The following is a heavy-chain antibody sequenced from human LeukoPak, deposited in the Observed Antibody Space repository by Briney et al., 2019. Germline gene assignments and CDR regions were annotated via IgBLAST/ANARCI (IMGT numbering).Heavy chain of an antibody. V-gene: IGHV3-30*02. J-gene: IGHJ4*02. Sequence: SGGSLRLSCAASGFTFSTYGMHWVRQAPGKGLEWVAFISYDGSNKYYADSVKGRFTSSRDNSKNTLYLQMNSLRSEDTAMYYFATYSSPDFWGQGTLVTVSS. CDR3: ATYSSPDF. CDR2: ISYDGSNK. D-gene: IGHD6-13*01. CDR1: GFTFSTYG.